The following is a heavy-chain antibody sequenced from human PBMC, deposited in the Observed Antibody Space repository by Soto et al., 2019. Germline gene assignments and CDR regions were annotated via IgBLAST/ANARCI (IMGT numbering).Heavy chain of an antibody. CDR2: IIPIFGTA. CDR1: GGTFSSYA. V-gene: IGHV1-69*06. Sequence: SVKVSCKASGGTFSSYAISWVRQAPGQGLEWMGGIIPIFGTANYAQKFQGRVTITADKSTSTAYMELSSLRSEDTAVYYCARHYGGNRYYYYYYGMDVWGQGTTVTVSS. D-gene: IGHD4-17*01. J-gene: IGHJ6*02. CDR3: ARHYGGNRYYYYYYGMDV.